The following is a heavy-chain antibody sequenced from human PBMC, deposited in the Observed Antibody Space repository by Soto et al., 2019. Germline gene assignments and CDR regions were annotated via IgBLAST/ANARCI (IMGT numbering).Heavy chain of an antibody. J-gene: IGHJ4*02. Sequence: QLQLQESGSGLVKPSQTLSLTCAVSGGSISSGGYSWSWIRQPPGKGPEWIGYIYHTGSTYYNPSPKRRITLSVDRSKNQFSLQLNSVTSADTAVYYCARSTTVILLIDSWGQGTLVTVSS. CDR2: IYHTGST. CDR1: GGSISSGGYS. D-gene: IGHD4-17*01. CDR3: ARSTTVILLIDS. V-gene: IGHV4-30-2*01.